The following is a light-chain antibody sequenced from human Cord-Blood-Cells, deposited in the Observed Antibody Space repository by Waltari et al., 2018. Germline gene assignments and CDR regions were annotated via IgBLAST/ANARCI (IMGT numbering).Light chain of an antibody. J-gene: IGLJ1*01. CDR3: SSYTSSSTLYV. Sequence: QSALTQPASVSGSPGQSITISCTGSRSDVGGYNYVSCYQQHPGKAPKLMIYDVSNRPSGVSNRFSGSKSGNTASLTISGLQAEDEADYYCSSYTSSSTLYVFGTGTKVTVL. CDR2: DVS. CDR1: RSDVGGYNY. V-gene: IGLV2-14*01.